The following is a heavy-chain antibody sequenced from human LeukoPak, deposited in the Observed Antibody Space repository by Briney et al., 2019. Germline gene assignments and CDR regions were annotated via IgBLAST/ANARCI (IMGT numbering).Heavy chain of an antibody. CDR1: GGSISSGSYY. Sequence: SQTLSLTCTVSGGSISSGSYYWSWIRQPAGKGLEWIGRIYTSGSTNYNPSLKSRVTISVDTSKNQFSLKLSSVTAADTAVYYCARARRDAFDIWGQGTMVTVFS. CDR2: IYTSGST. J-gene: IGHJ3*02. CDR3: ARARRDAFDI. V-gene: IGHV4-61*02.